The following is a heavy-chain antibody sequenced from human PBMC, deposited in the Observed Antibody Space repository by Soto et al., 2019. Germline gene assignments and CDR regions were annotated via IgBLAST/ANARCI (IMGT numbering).Heavy chain of an antibody. CDR1: GGSISSYY. J-gene: IGHJ5*02. CDR2: IYYSGST. CDR3: ARLLWFGGGFDP. D-gene: IGHD3-10*01. Sequence: QVQLQESGPGLVKPSETLSLTCTVSGGSISSYYWSWIRQPPGKGLEWIGYIYYSGSTNYNPSLKSRVTISVDTSNNQFSLKLSSVTAADTAVYYCARLLWFGGGFDPWGQGTLVTVSS. V-gene: IGHV4-59*01.